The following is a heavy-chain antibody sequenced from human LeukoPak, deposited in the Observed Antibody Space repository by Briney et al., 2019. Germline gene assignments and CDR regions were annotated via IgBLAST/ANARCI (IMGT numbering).Heavy chain of an antibody. V-gene: IGHV1-69*05. D-gene: IGHD6-6*01. CDR1: GGTFSSYA. J-gene: IGHJ6*03. Sequence: SVKVSCKASGGTFSSYAISWVRQAPGQGLEWMGGIIPIFGTANYAQKFQGRVTITTDESTSTAYMELSSLRSEDTAVYYCATLAARPNYYYMDVWGKGTTVTVSS. CDR3: ATLAARPNYYYMDV. CDR2: IIPIFGTA.